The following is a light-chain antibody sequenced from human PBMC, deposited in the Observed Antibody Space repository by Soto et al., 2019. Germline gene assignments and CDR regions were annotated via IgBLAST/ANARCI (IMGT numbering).Light chain of an antibody. V-gene: IGKV3-20*01. CDR1: QAVSITY. CDR3: QQYGSSPLIS. J-gene: IGKJ5*01. CDR2: GAS. Sequence: VLTQSPGTLSLSPGESATLSCRASQAVSITYLTWYQQKPGQAPRLLIFGASKRATGIPDRFSGSGSGRDFTLTISGLEPEDFAVYYCQQYGSSPLISFGQGTRLEIK.